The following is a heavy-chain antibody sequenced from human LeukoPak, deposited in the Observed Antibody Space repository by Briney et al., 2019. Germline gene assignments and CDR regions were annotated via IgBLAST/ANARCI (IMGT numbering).Heavy chain of an antibody. V-gene: IGHV1-46*01. CDR3: ARDAGYYYGSGSYYNFDY. Sequence: ASVKASCKASGYTFTSYYMHWVRQAPGQGLEWMGIINPSGGSTSYAQKFQGRVTMTRDTSTSTVYMELSSLRSEDTAVYYCARDAGYYYGSGSYYNFDYWGQGTLVTASS. J-gene: IGHJ4*02. CDR1: GYTFTSYY. CDR2: INPSGGST. D-gene: IGHD3-10*01.